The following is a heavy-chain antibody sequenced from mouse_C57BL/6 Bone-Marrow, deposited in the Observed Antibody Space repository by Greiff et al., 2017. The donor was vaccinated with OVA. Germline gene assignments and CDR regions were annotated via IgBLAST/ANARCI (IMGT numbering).Heavy chain of an antibody. CDR3: ARSGYYGFAWFAY. CDR2: IYPRNGNT. D-gene: IGHD1-1*01. V-gene: IGHV1-81*01. J-gene: IGHJ3*01. Sequence: QVQLKESGAELARPGASVKLSCKASGYTFTSYGISWVKQRTGQGLEWIGEIYPRNGNTYYNEKFKGKATLTADKSSSTAYMELRSLTSEDSAVYVCARSGYYGFAWFAYWGQGTLVTVSA. CDR1: GYTFTSYG.